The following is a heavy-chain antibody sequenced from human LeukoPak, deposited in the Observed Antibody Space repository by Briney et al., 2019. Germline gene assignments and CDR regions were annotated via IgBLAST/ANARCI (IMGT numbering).Heavy chain of an antibody. CDR2: INHSGST. V-gene: IGHV4-34*01. D-gene: IGHD5-12*01. CDR1: GGSFSGYY. CDR3: ARGLGYSGYEYDY. Sequence: SETLSLTCAVYGGSFSGYYWSWIRQPPGKGLEWIGEINHSGSTNYNPSLKSRVTISVDTSKNQFSLKLSSVTAADTAVYYCARGLGYSGYEYDYWGQGTLVTVSS. J-gene: IGHJ4*02.